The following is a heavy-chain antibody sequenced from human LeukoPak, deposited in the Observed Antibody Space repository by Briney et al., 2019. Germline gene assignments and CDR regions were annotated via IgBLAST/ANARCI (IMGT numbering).Heavy chain of an antibody. CDR3: AGGDDSSGYLFDY. CDR1: GGSFSGYY. Sequence: SETLSLTCAVYGGSFSGYYWSWIRQHPRKGLEWIGYIYYSGSTYYNPSLKSRVTISVDTSKNQFSLKLSSVTAADTAVYYCAGGDDSSGYLFDYWGQGTLVTVSS. CDR2: IYYSGST. D-gene: IGHD3-22*01. J-gene: IGHJ4*02. V-gene: IGHV4-31*11.